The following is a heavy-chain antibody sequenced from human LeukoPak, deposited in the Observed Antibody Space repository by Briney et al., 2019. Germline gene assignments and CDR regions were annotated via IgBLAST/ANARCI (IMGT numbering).Heavy chain of an antibody. Sequence: VASVKVSCKASGGTFSSYAISWVRQAPGQGLEWMGRIIPIFGTANYAQKFQGRVPITTDESTSTAYMELSSLRSEDTAVYYCARDSYYYGSGSAFDYWGQGTLVTVSS. CDR2: IIPIFGTA. V-gene: IGHV1-69*05. CDR3: ARDSYYYGSGSAFDY. CDR1: GGTFSSYA. J-gene: IGHJ4*02. D-gene: IGHD3-10*01.